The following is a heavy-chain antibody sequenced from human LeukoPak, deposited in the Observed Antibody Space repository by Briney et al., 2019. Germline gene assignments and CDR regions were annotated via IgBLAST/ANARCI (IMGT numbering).Heavy chain of an antibody. V-gene: IGHV4-34*01. J-gene: IGHJ6*02. CDR2: INHSGST. CDR3: EKDSHLDV. Sequence: SETLSLTCAVYSGSFSGYYWSWIRQPPGKGLEWIGEINHSGSTNYNPSLKSRVTISVDTSKNQFSLKLSSVTAADTAVYYCEKDSHLDVWGQGTTVTVSS. CDR1: SGSFSGYY. D-gene: IGHD2-15*01.